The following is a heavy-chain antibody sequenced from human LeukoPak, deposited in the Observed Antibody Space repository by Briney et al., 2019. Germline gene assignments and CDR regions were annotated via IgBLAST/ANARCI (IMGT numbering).Heavy chain of an antibody. V-gene: IGHV1-24*01. Sequence: ASVKVSCKVSGYTLTELSMHWVRRAPGKGLEWMGGFDPEDGETIYAQKFQGRVTMTEDTYTDTAYMELSSLRSEDTAVYYCAVASVATITNDFDYWGQGTLVTVSS. D-gene: IGHD5-12*01. CDR3: AVASVATITNDFDY. CDR1: GYTLTELS. CDR2: FDPEDGET. J-gene: IGHJ4*02.